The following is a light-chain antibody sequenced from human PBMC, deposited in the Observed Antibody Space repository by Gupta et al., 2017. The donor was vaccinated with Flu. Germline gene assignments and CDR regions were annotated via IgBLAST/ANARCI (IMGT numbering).Light chain of an antibody. V-gene: IGKV3-15*01. CDR2: AAS. Sequence: PATLSVSPGGRATLSCRASQSVNNRIAWYQQRPGQPPRFLSYAASTRGTDTPARFSGSGSGTEFTFTISNVQSEDFAVYYCQQYDNWPRTFGQGTRVDI. CDR1: QSVNNR. CDR3: QQYDNWPRT. J-gene: IGKJ1*01.